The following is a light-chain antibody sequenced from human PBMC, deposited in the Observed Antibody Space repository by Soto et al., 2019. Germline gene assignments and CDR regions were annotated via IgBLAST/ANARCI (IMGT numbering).Light chain of an antibody. CDR1: SSDVGGYNY. Sequence: QSALTQPRSVSGSPGQSITISCTGTSSDVGGYNYVSWYQQHPGKAPKLMIYDVSNRPSGVSNRFSGSKSGNTASLTISGLQAEDEDDYYCSSYTGSSTPVVFGTGTKLTVL. CDR2: DVS. V-gene: IGLV2-14*01. J-gene: IGLJ2*01. CDR3: SSYTGSSTPVV.